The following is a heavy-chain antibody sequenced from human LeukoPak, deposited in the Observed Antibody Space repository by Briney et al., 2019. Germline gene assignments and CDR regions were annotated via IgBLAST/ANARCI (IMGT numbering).Heavy chain of an antibody. Sequence: ASLKVSCKASGYTFTRYYMHWVRQAPGQGLEWMGVINPSGGSTSYAQKFQGRVTITRDTSTSTFYMELSSLRSQDTAVYYCARSYYYDSSGYYSLWGQGTMVTVSS. CDR3: ARSYYYDSSGYYSL. J-gene: IGHJ3*01. CDR2: INPSGGST. CDR1: GYTFTRYY. V-gene: IGHV1-46*01. D-gene: IGHD3-22*01.